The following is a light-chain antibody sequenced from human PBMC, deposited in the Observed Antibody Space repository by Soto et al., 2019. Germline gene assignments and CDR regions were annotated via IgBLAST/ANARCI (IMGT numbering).Light chain of an antibody. CDR3: HVSYNIARG. CDR2: AAS. V-gene: IGKV1-39*01. Sequence: DIQKTESPYSLSASVGDRVTITCGASESIREYLKWYQQKPGKAPNLLIYAASSLQSGVRSRFSGGVSGTDGTLTISCLQHEDCSTYYCHVSYNIARGFSLGTQLEIK. CDR1: ESIREY. J-gene: IGKJ5*01.